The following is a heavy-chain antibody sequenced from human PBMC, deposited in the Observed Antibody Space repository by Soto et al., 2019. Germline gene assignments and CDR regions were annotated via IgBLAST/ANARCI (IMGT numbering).Heavy chain of an antibody. CDR2: TYYSGST. CDR3: ARRNGGNFDY. V-gene: IGHV4-59*01. J-gene: IGHJ4*02. Sequence: QVQLQESGPGLVKPSETLSLTCTVSGGSINNYYWSWIRQPPGKGLEWIGYTYYSGSTNYNPSLXGXVXIAXDTSKNQFSLKLSSVTAADTAVYYCARRNGGNFDYWCQGTLVTVSS. CDR1: GGSINNYY. D-gene: IGHD2-8*01.